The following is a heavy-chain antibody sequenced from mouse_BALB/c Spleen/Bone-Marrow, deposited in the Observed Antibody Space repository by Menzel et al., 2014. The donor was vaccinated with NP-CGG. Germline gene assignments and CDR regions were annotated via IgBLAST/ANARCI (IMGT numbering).Heavy chain of an antibody. CDR2: ISSGSSTI. CDR1: GFTFSSFG. CDR3: TRGGNWEDFDY. Sequence: EVQVVESGGGLVQPGGSRKLSCAASGFTFSSFGMHWDAYISSGSSTIFYADTVKGRFTISRDNPKNTLFLQMTSLRSEDTAMYYCTRGGNWEDFDYWGQGTTLTVSS. D-gene: IGHD4-1*01. V-gene: IGHV5-17*02. J-gene: IGHJ2*01.